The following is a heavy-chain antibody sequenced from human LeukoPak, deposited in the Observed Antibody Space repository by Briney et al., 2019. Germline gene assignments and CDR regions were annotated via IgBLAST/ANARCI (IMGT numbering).Heavy chain of an antibody. Sequence: GGSLRLSCEGSGFTFSNYWMSWVRQAPGKGLEWVANIQQHGSETYYGDSVKGRFTISRDNSKKTLYLQMNSLRAEDTAVYYCATNGVPAGRRVTPAYYFDYWGQGTLVTVSS. D-gene: IGHD2-2*01. CDR1: GFTFSNYW. V-gene: IGHV3-7*03. CDR2: IQQHGSET. J-gene: IGHJ4*02. CDR3: ATNGVPAGRRVTPAYYFDY.